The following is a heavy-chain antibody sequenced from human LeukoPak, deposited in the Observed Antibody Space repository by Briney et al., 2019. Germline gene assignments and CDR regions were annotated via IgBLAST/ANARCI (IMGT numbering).Heavy chain of an antibody. CDR1: GGTFSSYA. CDR3: ARGPNSDS. V-gene: IGHV1-69*01. CDR2: VIPIFGTT. Sequence: EASVKVSCKASGGTFSSYAISWVRQAPGQGLEWMGGVIPIFGTTNYAQKFQGRVTITADESTTTAYMELSSLRSEDTAVHYCARGPNSDSWGQGTLVTVSS. J-gene: IGHJ4*02.